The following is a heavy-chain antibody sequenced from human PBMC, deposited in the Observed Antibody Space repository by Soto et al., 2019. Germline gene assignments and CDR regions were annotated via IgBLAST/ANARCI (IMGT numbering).Heavy chain of an antibody. D-gene: IGHD5-12*01. CDR1: GFTFRDHA. CDR3: ARALFPDVDIYATDV. Sequence: GGSLRLSCAASGFTFRDHAMHWVRQAPGKGREWLAIIWNDGSNKFYAGSVQGRFTISRDNSKNTVYLQMNTLSAEDTAVYYCARALFPDVDIYATDVWGQGTTVTVSS. J-gene: IGHJ6*02. CDR2: IWNDGSNK. V-gene: IGHV3-33*01.